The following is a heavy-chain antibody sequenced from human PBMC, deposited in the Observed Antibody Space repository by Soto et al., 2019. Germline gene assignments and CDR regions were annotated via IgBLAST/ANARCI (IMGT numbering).Heavy chain of an antibody. D-gene: IGHD3-22*01. V-gene: IGHV2-70*04. CDR2: IDWDDDK. Sequence: GPTLGNPTQTLTLTCTFSGFSLSTSGMRVSWIRQPPGKALEWLARIDWDDDKFYSTSLKTRLTISKDTSKNQVVLTMTNMDPVDTATYYCARTTYYYDRSGYYYFDYWGQGTPVTV. J-gene: IGHJ4*02. CDR1: GFSLSTSGMR. CDR3: ARTTYYYDRSGYYYFDY.